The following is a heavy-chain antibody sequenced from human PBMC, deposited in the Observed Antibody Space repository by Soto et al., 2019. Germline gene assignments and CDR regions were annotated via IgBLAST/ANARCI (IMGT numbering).Heavy chain of an antibody. CDR2: IIPILGIA. Sequence: QVQLVQSGAEVKKPGSSVKVSCKASGGTFSSYTISWVRQAPGQGLEWMGRIIPILGIANYAQKFQGRVTITADKSTSTAYMELSSLRSEDTAVYYCARGGGGYCSSTSCPDNYYSYYYMDVWGKGTTVTVSS. V-gene: IGHV1-69*02. CDR3: ARGGGGYCSSTSCPDNYYSYYYMDV. J-gene: IGHJ6*03. CDR1: GGTFSSYT. D-gene: IGHD2-2*01.